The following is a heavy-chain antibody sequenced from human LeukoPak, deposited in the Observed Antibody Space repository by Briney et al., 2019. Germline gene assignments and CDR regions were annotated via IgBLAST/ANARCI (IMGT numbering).Heavy chain of an antibody. D-gene: IGHD3-22*01. CDR3: AKRPTYYYDSSGSFDY. Sequence: PGRSLRLSCTASGFTFSSYAMSWVRQAPGKGLEWVSAISGSGGSTYYADSVKGRFTISRDNSKNTLYLQMNSLRAEDTAVYYCAKRPTYYYDSSGSFDYWGQGTLATVSS. V-gene: IGHV3-23*01. CDR2: ISGSGGST. J-gene: IGHJ4*02. CDR1: GFTFSSYA.